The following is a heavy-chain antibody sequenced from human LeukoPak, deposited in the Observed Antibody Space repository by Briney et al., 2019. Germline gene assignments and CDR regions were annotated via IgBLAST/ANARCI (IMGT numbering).Heavy chain of an antibody. CDR1: GDPISSYY. CDR2: IYYSGST. Sequence: PSETLSLTCTVSGDPISSYYWSWIRQPPGKGLEWIGYIYYSGSTNYNPSLQSRVTISVDTSKNQFSLKLSSVTAADTAVYYCARERCSSCCFDYWGQGTLVTVSS. D-gene: IGHD6-13*01. V-gene: IGHV4-59*01. J-gene: IGHJ4*02. CDR3: ARERCSSCCFDY.